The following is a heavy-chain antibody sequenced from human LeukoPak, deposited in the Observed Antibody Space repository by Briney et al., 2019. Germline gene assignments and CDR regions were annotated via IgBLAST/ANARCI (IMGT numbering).Heavy chain of an antibody. V-gene: IGHV1-69*01. CDR1: GGTFSSYA. J-gene: IGHJ6*02. CDR3: ARDPRLAKGYYGMDV. Sequence: ASVKVSCKASGGTFSSYAISWVRQAPGQGLEWMGGIIPIFGTANYAQKFQGRVTITADESTSTDYMELSSLRSEDTAVYYCARDPRLAKGYYGMDVWGQGTTVTVSS. CDR2: IIPIFGTA.